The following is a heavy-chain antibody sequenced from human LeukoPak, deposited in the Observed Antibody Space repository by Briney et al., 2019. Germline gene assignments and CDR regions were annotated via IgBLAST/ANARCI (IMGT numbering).Heavy chain of an antibody. CDR1: GGSTSSYY. CDR3: ARRPDSSGYYSYYFDY. J-gene: IGHJ4*02. V-gene: IGHV4-59*12. Sequence: SETLSLTCTVSGGSTSSYYWSWIRQPPGKGLEWIGYIYYSGSTNYNPSLKSRVTISVDTSKNQFSLKLSSVTAADTAVYYCARRPDSSGYYSYYFDYWGQGTLVTVSS. D-gene: IGHD3-22*01. CDR2: IYYSGST.